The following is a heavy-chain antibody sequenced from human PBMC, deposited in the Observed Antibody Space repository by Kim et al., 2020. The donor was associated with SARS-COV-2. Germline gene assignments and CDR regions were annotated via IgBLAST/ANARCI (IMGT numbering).Heavy chain of an antibody. CDR2: ISGSGGST. CDR1: GFTFNTYA. CDR3: AKVATAGTKFYYYGMDV. J-gene: IGHJ6*02. Sequence: GGSLRLSCAASGFTFNTYAMSWVRQAPGKGLEWVSGISGSGGSTYYADSVKGRFTISRDNSKNTLYLQMNSLRAEDTAVFYCAKVATAGTKFYYYGMDVWGQGTTVTVSS. D-gene: IGHD6-19*01. V-gene: IGHV3-23*01.